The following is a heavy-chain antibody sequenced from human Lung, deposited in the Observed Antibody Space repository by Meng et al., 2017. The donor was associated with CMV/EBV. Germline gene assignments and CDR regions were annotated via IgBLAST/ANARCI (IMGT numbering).Heavy chain of an antibody. CDR1: GFTFSTYE. CDR3: ARDDFWSGSPTFDF. CDR2: ISSSGGTI. Sequence: SLKISCAASGFTFSTYEMNWVRQAPGKGLEWVSYISSSGGTIYYADSVKGRFTISRDNAKSSLYLQMNSLRAEDTAFYYCARDDFWSGSPTFDFWGQGXLATVSS. V-gene: IGHV3-48*03. J-gene: IGHJ4*02. D-gene: IGHD3-3*01.